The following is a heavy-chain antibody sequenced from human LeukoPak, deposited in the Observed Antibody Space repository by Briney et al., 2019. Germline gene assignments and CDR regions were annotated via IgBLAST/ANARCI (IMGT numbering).Heavy chain of an antibody. Sequence: SETLSLTCTVSGGSISSSSYYWGWIRQPPGKGLEWIGYIYYSGSTYYNPSLKSRVTISVDTSKNQFSLKLSSVTAADTAVYYCARAGYSSGWFDYWGQGTLVTVSS. CDR1: GGSISSSSYY. V-gene: IGHV4-30-4*08. CDR2: IYYSGST. D-gene: IGHD6-19*01. J-gene: IGHJ4*02. CDR3: ARAGYSSGWFDY.